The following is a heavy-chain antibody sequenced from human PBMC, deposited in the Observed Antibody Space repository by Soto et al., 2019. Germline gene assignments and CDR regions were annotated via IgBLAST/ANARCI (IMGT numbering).Heavy chain of an antibody. J-gene: IGHJ6*02. CDR3: ARHHGPMIVVDYYGMDV. Sequence: SETLSLTCTVSGGSTSSSSYYWGWIRQPPGKGLEWIGSIYYSGSTYYNPSLKSRVTISVDTSKNQFSLKLSSVTAADTAVYYCARHHGPMIVVDYYGMDVWGQGTTVTVSS. V-gene: IGHV4-39*01. CDR2: IYYSGST. D-gene: IGHD3-22*01. CDR1: GGSTSSSSYY.